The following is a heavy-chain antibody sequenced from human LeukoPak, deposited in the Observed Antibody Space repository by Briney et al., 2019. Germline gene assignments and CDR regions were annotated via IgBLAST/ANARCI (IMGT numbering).Heavy chain of an antibody. D-gene: IGHD7-27*01. Sequence: SETLSLTCTVSGGSISSGSYYWSWIRQPAGKGLEWIGRIYTSGSTNYNPSLKSRVTISVDTSKSQFSLKLSSVTAADTAVYYCSRLSGDLIYWGQGTLVTVSS. V-gene: IGHV4-61*02. J-gene: IGHJ4*02. CDR1: GGSISSGSYY. CDR3: SRLSGDLIY. CDR2: IYTSGST.